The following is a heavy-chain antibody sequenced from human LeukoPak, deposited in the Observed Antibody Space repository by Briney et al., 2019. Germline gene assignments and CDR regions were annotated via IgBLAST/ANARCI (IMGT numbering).Heavy chain of an antibody. D-gene: IGHD2-2*01. CDR3: ARGQNLIVGFVVVPAAPRAYNY. V-gene: IGHV4-30-4*01. J-gene: IGHJ4*02. CDR2: IYYSGST. Sequence: SQTLSLTCTVSGGSISSGDYYWSWIRQPPGKGLEWIGYIYYSGSTNYNPSLKSRVTISVDTSKNQFSLKLSSVTAADTAVYYCARGQNLIVGFVVVPAAPRAYNYWGQGTLVTVSS. CDR1: GGSISSGDYY.